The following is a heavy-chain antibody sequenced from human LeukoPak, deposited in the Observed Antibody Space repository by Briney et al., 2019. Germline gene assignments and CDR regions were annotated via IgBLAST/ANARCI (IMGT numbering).Heavy chain of an antibody. Sequence: GGSLRLSCAASGFTFDDYAMHWVRHAPGKGLEWVSGISWNSGSIGYADSVKGRFTISRDNAKNSLYLQMNSLRAEDTALYYCAKDMSPSQYHIALDYWGQGTLVTVSS. V-gene: IGHV3-9*01. J-gene: IGHJ4*02. CDR2: ISWNSGSI. CDR1: GFTFDDYA. D-gene: IGHD2-2*01. CDR3: AKDMSPSQYHIALDY.